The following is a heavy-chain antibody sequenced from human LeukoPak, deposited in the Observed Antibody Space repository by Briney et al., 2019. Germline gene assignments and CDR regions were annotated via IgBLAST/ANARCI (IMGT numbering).Heavy chain of an antibody. CDR3: ARDSSGPAY. CDR1: GFTFSSYA. D-gene: IGHD6-19*01. CDR2: IYSDGGT. Sequence: PGGSLRLSCAASGFTFSSYAMSWVRQAPGKGLEWVSVIYSDGGTFYADSVKGRFTISRDNSKNTLYLQMDSLRAEDTAVYYCARDSSGPAYWGQGTLVTVSS. J-gene: IGHJ4*02. V-gene: IGHV3-53*01.